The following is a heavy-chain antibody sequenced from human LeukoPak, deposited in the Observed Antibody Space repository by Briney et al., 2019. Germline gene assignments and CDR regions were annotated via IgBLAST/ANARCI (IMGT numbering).Heavy chain of an antibody. J-gene: IGHJ6*03. CDR2: ISYDGSNK. Sequence: GGSLRLSCAASGFTFSSYAMHWVRQAPGKGLEWGAVISYDGSNKYYADSVKGRFTISRDNSKNTLYLQMNSLRAEDTAVYYCARDGYSSSWSLYYYYYYMDVWGKGTTVTVSS. CDR3: ARDGYSSSWSLYYYYYYMDV. V-gene: IGHV3-30*01. D-gene: IGHD6-13*01. CDR1: GFTFSSYA.